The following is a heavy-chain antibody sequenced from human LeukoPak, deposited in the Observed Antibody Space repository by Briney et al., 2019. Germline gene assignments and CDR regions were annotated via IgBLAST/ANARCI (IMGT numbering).Heavy chain of an antibody. V-gene: IGHV4-34*01. Sequence: SQTLSLTSGVSGGSFSTFYWNWIRQHPGRGLEWIGEINHNGNTNYNPSLKGRVTLSVDKSKNQFSLKLRSVTAADTALYYCATVAIRAEFHFDHWGQGLLVTVSS. CDR2: INHNGNT. CDR3: ATVAIRAEFHFDH. D-gene: IGHD3-10*01. CDR1: GGSFSTFY. J-gene: IGHJ4*02.